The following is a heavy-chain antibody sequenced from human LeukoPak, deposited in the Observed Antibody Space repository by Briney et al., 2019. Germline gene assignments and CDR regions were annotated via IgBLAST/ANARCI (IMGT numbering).Heavy chain of an antibody. CDR2: INHSGGT. CDR1: GGSFSGYS. J-gene: IGHJ5*02. Sequence: SETLSLTCAIYGGSFSGYSWSWIRQPPGRGLEWIGEINHSGGTNYNPSLKSRVTISVDTSKNQFSLKLSSVTAADTAVYYCARDRPVSGANWFDPWGQGALVTVSS. CDR3: ARDRPVSGANWFDP. D-gene: IGHD2-8*02. V-gene: IGHV4-34*01.